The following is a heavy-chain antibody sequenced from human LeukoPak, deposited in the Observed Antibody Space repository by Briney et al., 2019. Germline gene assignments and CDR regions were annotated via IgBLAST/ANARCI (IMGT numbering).Heavy chain of an antibody. V-gene: IGHV4-39*01. CDR2: IYYSGST. Sequence: SETLSLTCTVSGGSISSSSYYWGWIRQPPGKGLEWIGSIYYSGSTYYNPSLKSRVTISVDTSKNQFSLKLSSVTAADTAVYYCARRLLTGYDYWGQGTLVTVSS. CDR3: ARRLLTGYDY. J-gene: IGHJ4*02. CDR1: GGSISSSSYY. D-gene: IGHD3-9*01.